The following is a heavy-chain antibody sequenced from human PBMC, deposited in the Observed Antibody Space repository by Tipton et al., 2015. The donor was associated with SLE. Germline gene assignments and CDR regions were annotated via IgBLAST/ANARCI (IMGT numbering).Heavy chain of an antibody. CDR2: ISAYNGNT. Sequence: QSGPEVKKPGASVKVSCKASGYTFTTYGISWVRQAPGQGLEWMGWISAYNGNTNCAQKLQGRVTMTTDTSTSTAYMELRSLRSDDTAVYYCVRDPGIATAPNWFDPWGQGTLVTVSS. V-gene: IGHV1-18*01. CDR1: GYTFTTYG. J-gene: IGHJ5*02. CDR3: VRDPGIATAPNWFDP. D-gene: IGHD6-13*01.